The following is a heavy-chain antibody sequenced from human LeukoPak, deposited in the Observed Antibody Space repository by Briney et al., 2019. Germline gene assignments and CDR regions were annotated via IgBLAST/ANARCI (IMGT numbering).Heavy chain of an antibody. D-gene: IGHD6-19*01. CDR2: ISYNGGST. V-gene: IGHV3-64*04. CDR3: AKDFATGYSSGWYVY. J-gene: IGHJ4*02. Sequence: GGSLRLSCSASGFTLSSHAMHWVRQAPGKALEYVSAISYNGGSTYYANSVKDRFTISRDNSKNTLYLQMNSLRAEDTAVYYCAKDFATGYSSGWYVYWGQGTLVTVSS. CDR1: GFTLSSHA.